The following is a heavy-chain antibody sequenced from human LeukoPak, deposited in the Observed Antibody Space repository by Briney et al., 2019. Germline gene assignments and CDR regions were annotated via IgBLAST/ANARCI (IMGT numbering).Heavy chain of an antibody. D-gene: IGHD5-18*01. CDR3: ASRMPKSLDTAMVGPYYYYYYMDV. J-gene: IGHJ6*03. V-gene: IGHV1-69*13. CDR2: IIPIFGTA. CDR1: GGTFSSYA. Sequence: GASVKVSCKASGGTFSSYAISWVRQAPGQGLEWMGGIIPIFGTANYAQKFQGRVTITADESTSTAYMELSSLRSEDTAVYYCASRMPKSLDTAMVGPYYYYYYMDVWGKGTTVTISS.